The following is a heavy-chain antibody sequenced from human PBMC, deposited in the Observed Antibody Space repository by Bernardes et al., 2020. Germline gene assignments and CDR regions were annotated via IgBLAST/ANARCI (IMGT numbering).Heavy chain of an antibody. CDR3: AHNSLLPGGFDP. CDR2: IYWDDDK. V-gene: IGHV2-5*02. D-gene: IGHD3-10*01. CDR1: GFSLSTSGVG. Sequence: SGSTLLKPTQTLTLTCTFSGFSLSTSGVGVGWIRQPPGKALEWLALIYWDDDKRYSPSLKSRLTITKDTSKNQVVLTMTNMDPVDTATYYCAHNSLLPGGFDPWGQGTLVTVSS. J-gene: IGHJ5*02.